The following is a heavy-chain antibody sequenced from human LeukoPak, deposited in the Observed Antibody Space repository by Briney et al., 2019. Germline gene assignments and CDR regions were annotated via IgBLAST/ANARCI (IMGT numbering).Heavy chain of an antibody. V-gene: IGHV3-11*01. D-gene: IGHD2-2*01. CDR2: ISSSGSTI. CDR3: ARTYCSSTSCRGAYFQH. CDR1: GFTFSDYY. J-gene: IGHJ1*01. Sequence: SGGSLRLSCAASGFTFSDYYMSWIRQAPGKGLEWVSYISSSGSTIYYADSVKGRFTISRDNAKNSPYLQMNSLRAEDTAVYYCARTYCSSTSCRGAYFQHWGQGTLVTVSS.